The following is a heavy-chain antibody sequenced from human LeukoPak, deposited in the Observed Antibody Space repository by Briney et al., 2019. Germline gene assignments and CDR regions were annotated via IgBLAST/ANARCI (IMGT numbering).Heavy chain of an antibody. CDR1: GGSISSSSYY. V-gene: IGHV4-39*07. Sequence: SESLSLTRTVSGGSISSSSYYWGWIRQPPGRGLEWIGSIHYSGSTNYNPSLKSRVTISVDTSNNQFSLKLSSVTAADTAVYYCARGYCSGGSCYPYYYYNYMDVWGKGTTVTVSS. CDR2: IHYSGST. D-gene: IGHD2-15*01. J-gene: IGHJ6*03. CDR3: ARGYCSGGSCYPYYYYNYMDV.